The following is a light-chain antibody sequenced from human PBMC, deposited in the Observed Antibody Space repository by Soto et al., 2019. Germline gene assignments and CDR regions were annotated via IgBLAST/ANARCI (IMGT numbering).Light chain of an antibody. CDR3: QQYYAWLRLT. Sequence: EIVMTQSPATLSVSPGERATLSCRASQSVNIYLAWYQQKPGQAPRLLIFGASYRATGIPDSLSGSGSGTEFNLTIRSLQSEDFAVYFCQQYYAWLRLTFGGGTKVEIK. CDR2: GAS. V-gene: IGKV3D-15*01. CDR1: QSVNIY. J-gene: IGKJ4*02.